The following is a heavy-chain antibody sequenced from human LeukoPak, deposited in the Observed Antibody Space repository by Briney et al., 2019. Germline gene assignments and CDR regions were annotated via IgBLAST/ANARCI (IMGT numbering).Heavy chain of an antibody. V-gene: IGHV4-59*08. CDR3: ARHVNYYDSSGYLYYFDY. J-gene: IGHJ4*02. CDR1: GGSISSYY. CDR2: IYYSGST. D-gene: IGHD3-22*01. Sequence: SETLSLTCTVSGGSISSYYWSWIRQPPGKGLEWIGYIYYSGSTNYSPSLKSRVTISVDTSKNQFSLKLSSVTAADTAVYYCARHVNYYDSSGYLYYFDYWGQGTLVTVSS.